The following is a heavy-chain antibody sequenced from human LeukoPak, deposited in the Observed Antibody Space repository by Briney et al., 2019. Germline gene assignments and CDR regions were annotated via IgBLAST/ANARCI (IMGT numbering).Heavy chain of an antibody. Sequence: PSETLSLTCTVSGGSISSYYWSWIRQPAGKGLEWIGRINASGNTNYNPSLKSRVTMSVDTSKNQFSLKLSSVTAADTAVYYCARSPGYYDFWSGRAHYYYYMDVWGKGTTVTVSS. CDR3: ARSPGYYDFWSGRAHYYYYMDV. J-gene: IGHJ6*03. V-gene: IGHV4-4*07. D-gene: IGHD3-3*01. CDR2: INASGNT. CDR1: GGSISSYY.